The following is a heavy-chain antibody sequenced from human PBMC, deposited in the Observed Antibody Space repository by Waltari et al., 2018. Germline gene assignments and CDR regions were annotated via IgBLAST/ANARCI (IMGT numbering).Heavy chain of an antibody. CDR2: IYSGGST. CDR3: ARADPRFYYYYMDV. V-gene: IGHV3-53*02. Sequence: EVQLVETGGGLIQPGGSLRLSCAASGFTVSSNYMSWVRQAPGKGLEWVSVIYSGGSTYYADSVKGRCTISRDNSKNTLYLQMNSLRAEDTAVYYCARADPRFYYYYMDVWGKGTTVTVSS. D-gene: IGHD3-16*01. CDR1: GFTVSSNY. J-gene: IGHJ6*03.